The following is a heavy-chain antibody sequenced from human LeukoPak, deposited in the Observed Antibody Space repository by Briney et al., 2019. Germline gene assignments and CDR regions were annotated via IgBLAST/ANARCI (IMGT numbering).Heavy chain of an antibody. J-gene: IGHJ6*02. CDR2: IKRGGTT. Sequence: GGSLRLSCVVSGLKFSDAWVTWVRQAPGKGLEWVGRIKRGGTTDYAAPVNGRFTISRDDSKNTIYLQVNSLKIEDTAVYYCKWERSVYYGMDVWGQGATVTVSS. D-gene: IGHD1-26*01. CDR3: KWERSVYYGMDV. V-gene: IGHV3-15*01. CDR1: GLKFSDAW.